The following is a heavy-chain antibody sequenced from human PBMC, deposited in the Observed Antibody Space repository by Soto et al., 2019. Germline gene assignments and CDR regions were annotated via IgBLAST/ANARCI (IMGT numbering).Heavy chain of an antibody. CDR2: ISGSGDST. D-gene: IGHD6-19*01. J-gene: IGHJ3*02. Sequence: GGSLRLSCAASGFTFSSYAMNWVRQAPGKGLEWVSGISGSGDSTYYADSVKGRFTISRDNSKNTLYVQMNSLRAEDTAVYYCAKAGSGWHFEAFDTWGQGTMVTVSS. CDR1: GFTFSSYA. CDR3: AKAGSGWHFEAFDT. V-gene: IGHV3-23*01.